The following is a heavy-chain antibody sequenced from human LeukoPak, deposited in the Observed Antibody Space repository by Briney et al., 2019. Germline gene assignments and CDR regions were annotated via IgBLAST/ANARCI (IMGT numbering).Heavy chain of an antibody. CDR1: GYTFTSYY. CDR3: AREDVSSSWYYYGMDV. V-gene: IGHV1-2*02. Sequence: GASVKVSCKASGYTFTSYYMHWVRQAPGQGLEWMGWVNPNSGGTNYAQKFQGRVTMTRDTSISTAYMELSRLRSDDTAVYYCAREDVSSSWYYYGMDVWGQGTTVTVSS. CDR2: VNPNSGGT. J-gene: IGHJ6*02. D-gene: IGHD6-13*01.